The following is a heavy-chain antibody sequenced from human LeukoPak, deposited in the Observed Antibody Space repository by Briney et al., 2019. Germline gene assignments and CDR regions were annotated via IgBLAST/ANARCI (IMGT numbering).Heavy chain of an antibody. CDR2: IHYSGST. CDR1: GGSISSGDYY. D-gene: IGHD3-16*01. V-gene: IGHV4-30-4*01. J-gene: IGHJ4*02. CDR3: AREGGYAFVDY. Sequence: SQTLSLTCTLSGGSISSGDYYWSWIRQPPRKGMEWFGYIHYSGSTYYNPSLKSRVTISVDTSKNKLSLKLSSVTAADTAVYYCAREGGYAFVDYWGQGTLVTVSS.